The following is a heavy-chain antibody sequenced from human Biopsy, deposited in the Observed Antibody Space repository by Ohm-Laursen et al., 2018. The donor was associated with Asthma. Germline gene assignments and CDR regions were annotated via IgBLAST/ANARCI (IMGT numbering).Heavy chain of an antibody. CDR1: GFSFSNYG. J-gene: IGHJ4*02. V-gene: IGHV3-30*18. CDR3: PKDVFPGWEVRRGPDY. CDR2: ISFDGSNK. D-gene: IGHD1-26*01. Sequence: SLRLSCTAPGFSFSNYGMHWVRQAPGKGLEWVAVISFDGSNKDFADSVKVRFTISRDNSKNTMYLEMNSLRAEDTAVYYCPKDVFPGWEVRRGPDYWGQGTLVTVSS.